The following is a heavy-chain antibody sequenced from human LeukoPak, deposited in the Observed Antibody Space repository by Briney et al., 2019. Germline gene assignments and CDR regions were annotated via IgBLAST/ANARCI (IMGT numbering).Heavy chain of an antibody. CDR3: ARDLPDSSGYYFDAFDI. CDR1: GGTFSSYA. J-gene: IGHJ3*02. CDR2: IIPTFGTA. D-gene: IGHD3-22*01. V-gene: IGHV1-69*13. Sequence: SVKVSCKASGGTFSSYAISWVRQAPGQGLEWMGGIIPTFGTANYAQKFQGRVTITADESTSTAYMELSSLRSEDTAVYYCARDLPDSSGYYFDAFDIWGQGTMVTVSS.